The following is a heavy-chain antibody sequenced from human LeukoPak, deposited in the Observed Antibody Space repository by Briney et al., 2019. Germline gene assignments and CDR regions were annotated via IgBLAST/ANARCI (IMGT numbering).Heavy chain of an antibody. CDR2: IKQDGSEK. Sequence: PGGSLRLSCAASGFTFSSYWMSWVRQAPGKGLEWVANIKQDGSEKYYVDSVKGRFTISRDNAKNSLYLQMNSLRAEDTAVYYCARDPDYYDSSGRAFDIWGQGTMVTVSS. D-gene: IGHD3-22*01. CDR1: GFTFSSYW. CDR3: ARDPDYYDSSGRAFDI. V-gene: IGHV3-7*03. J-gene: IGHJ3*02.